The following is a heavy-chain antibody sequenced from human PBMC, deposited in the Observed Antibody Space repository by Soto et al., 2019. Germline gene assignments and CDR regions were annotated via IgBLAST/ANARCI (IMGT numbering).Heavy chain of an antibody. V-gene: IGHV3-23*01. Sequence: PGGCLRRSCTASGFNFSNYAMIWCHHVPGKGLEQVSLITSSAAGRYYADSMKGRYIISRDNSKNTLDLQMNSLRVDDMAVYYCARDSFHCSGLTCLSCWYFDIWGSGTRVTVSS. CDR2: ITSSAAGR. CDR3: ARDSFHCSGLTCLSCWYFDI. CDR1: GFNFSNYA. D-gene: IGHD2-15*01. J-gene: IGHJ2*01.